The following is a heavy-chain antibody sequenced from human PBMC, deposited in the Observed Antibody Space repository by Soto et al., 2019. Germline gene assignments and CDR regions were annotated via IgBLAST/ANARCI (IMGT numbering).Heavy chain of an antibody. Sequence: QITLKNSGPTLVKPTQTLTLTCTIPGSPLSTTGAGVVWIRQPPGKALEWLALIYWDDDKRYSPSLKSRLTTPKDTSKNQVVLTRTNMDPVDTATDYCAHSGGGNSLGYWGQGTLVTVSS. D-gene: IGHD2-21*02. J-gene: IGHJ4*02. CDR1: GSPLSTTGAG. CDR2: IYWDDDK. CDR3: AHSGGGNSLGY. V-gene: IGHV2-5*02.